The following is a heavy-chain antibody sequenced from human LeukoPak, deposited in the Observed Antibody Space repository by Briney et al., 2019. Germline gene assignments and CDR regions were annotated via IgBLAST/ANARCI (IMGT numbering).Heavy chain of an antibody. V-gene: IGHV1-24*01. CDR1: GYTLTELS. CDR3: ATGGRVAGAFDI. Sequence: ASVKVSCKVSGYTLTELSMHWVRQAPGKGLEWMGGFDPEDGETIYAQKFQGRVTMTKDTSTDTAYMGLSSLRSEDTAVYYCATGGRVAGAFDIWGQGTMVTVSS. J-gene: IGHJ3*02. CDR2: FDPEDGET. D-gene: IGHD6-19*01.